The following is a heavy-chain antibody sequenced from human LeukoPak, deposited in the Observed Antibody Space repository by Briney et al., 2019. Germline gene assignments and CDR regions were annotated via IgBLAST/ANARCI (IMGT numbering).Heavy chain of an antibody. CDR2: INPNSGGT. CDR3: ARDRLPNYYDSSGHFDI. Sequence: ASVKVSCKASGYTFTGYYMHWVRQAPGQGLEWMGRINPNSGGTNYAQKSQGRVTMTRDTSISTAYMELSRLRSDDTAVYYCARDRLPNYYDSSGHFDIWGQGTMVTVSS. CDR1: GYTFTGYY. V-gene: IGHV1-2*06. D-gene: IGHD3-22*01. J-gene: IGHJ3*02.